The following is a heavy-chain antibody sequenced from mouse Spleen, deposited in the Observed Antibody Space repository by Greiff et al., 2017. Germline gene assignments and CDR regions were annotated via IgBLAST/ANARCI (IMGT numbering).Heavy chain of an antibody. CDR3: ARHSDY. Sequence: DVKLVESGGGLVKPGGSLKLSCAASGFTFSSYAMSWVRQTPEKRLEWVATISSGGSYTYYPDSVKGRFTISRDNAKNTLYLQMSSLRSEDTAMYYCARHSDYWGQGTTLTVSS. V-gene: IGHV5-9-3*01. CDR2: ISSGGSYT. CDR1: GFTFSSYA. J-gene: IGHJ2*01.